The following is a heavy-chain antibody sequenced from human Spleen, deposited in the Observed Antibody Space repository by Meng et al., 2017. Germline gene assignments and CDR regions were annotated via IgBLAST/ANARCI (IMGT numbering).Heavy chain of an antibody. Sequence: GESLKISCAASGFTFRNYAMSWVRQAPGKGLEWVSDISGSSGTTYYADSVKGRFTISRDNAKNSLYLQMNSLRAEDTAVYYCSRDVVRGFDDAFDIWGQGTMVTVSS. CDR2: ISGSSGTT. J-gene: IGHJ3*02. CDR1: GFTFRNYA. D-gene: IGHD3-10*01. CDR3: SRDVVRGFDDAFDI. V-gene: IGHV3-23*01.